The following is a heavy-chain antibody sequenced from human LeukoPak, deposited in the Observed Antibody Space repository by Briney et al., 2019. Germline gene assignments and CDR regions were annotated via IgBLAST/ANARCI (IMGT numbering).Heavy chain of an antibody. V-gene: IGHV3-23*01. CDR1: GFTFSNYG. CDR2: ISGSGSST. Sequence: GGSLRLSCAASGFTFSNYGMHWVRQAPGKGLEWVSGISGSGSSTHYADSVKGRFTISRDNSKNTLFSQMNSLRAEDTAVYYCVKSNWASYWYFDLWGRGTLVTVSS. D-gene: IGHD2-8*01. J-gene: IGHJ2*01. CDR3: VKSNWASYWYFDL.